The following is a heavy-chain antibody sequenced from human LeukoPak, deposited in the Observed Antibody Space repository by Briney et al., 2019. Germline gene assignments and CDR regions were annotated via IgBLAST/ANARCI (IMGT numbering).Heavy chain of an antibody. CDR1: GFTFSSYS. CDR3: ARAETYDFWSGYYDSEYFDY. J-gene: IGHJ4*02. Sequence: GGSLRLPCAASGFTFSSYSMNWVRQAPGKGLEWVSYISSSSSTIYYADSVKGRFTISRDNAKNSLYLQMNSLRAEDTAVYYCARAETYDFWSGYYDSEYFDYWGQGTLVTVSS. V-gene: IGHV3-48*01. D-gene: IGHD3-3*01. CDR2: ISSSSSTI.